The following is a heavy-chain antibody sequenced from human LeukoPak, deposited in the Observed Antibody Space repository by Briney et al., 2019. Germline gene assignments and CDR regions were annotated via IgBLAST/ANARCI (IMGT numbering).Heavy chain of an antibody. CDR3: ARETLRNWNDHYGMDV. CDR2: IYYSGST. Sequence: PSETLSLTCTVSGGSISSSSYYWGWIRQPPGKGLEWIGYIYYSGSTNYNPSLKSRVTISVDTSKNQFSLKLSSVTAADTAVYYCARETLRNWNDHYGMDVWGQGTTVTVSS. CDR1: GGSISSSSYY. J-gene: IGHJ6*02. D-gene: IGHD1-20*01. V-gene: IGHV4-61*01.